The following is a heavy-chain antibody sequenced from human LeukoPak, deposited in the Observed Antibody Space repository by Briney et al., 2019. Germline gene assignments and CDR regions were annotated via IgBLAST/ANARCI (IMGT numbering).Heavy chain of an antibody. Sequence: GASVKVSCKASGYTFTGYYMHWVRQAPGQGLEWMGWINPNSGGTNYAQKFQGRVTMTRDTSISTAYMELSRLRSDDTAVYYCARDFEGVRGYSYGYDFDYWGQGTLVTVSS. CDR1: GYTFTGYY. V-gene: IGHV1-2*02. J-gene: IGHJ4*02. D-gene: IGHD5-18*01. CDR3: ARDFEGVRGYSYGYDFDY. CDR2: INPNSGGT.